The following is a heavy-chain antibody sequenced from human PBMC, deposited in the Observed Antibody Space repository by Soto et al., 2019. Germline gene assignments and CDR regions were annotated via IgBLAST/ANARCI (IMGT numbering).Heavy chain of an antibody. CDR3: ARGRTVRNYADDSSHYFFCFDH. V-gene: IGHV4-59*01. Sequence: SETLSLTCTVSGDSISTFYWVSIRQSPGKELDGIGYVYYTGSTNSNPSLKSRVTISVDRSKNPFSLNLTSANAADTAVYYCARGRTVRNYADDSSHYFFCFDHWGQGTQVTVSS. D-gene: IGHD3-22*01. CDR1: GDSISTFY. J-gene: IGHJ4*02. CDR2: VYYTGST.